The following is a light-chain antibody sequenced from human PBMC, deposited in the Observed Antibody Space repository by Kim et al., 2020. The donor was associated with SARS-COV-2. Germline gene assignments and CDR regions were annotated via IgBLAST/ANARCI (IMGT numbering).Light chain of an antibody. CDR2: GAS. CDR3: QQYGSSPGWT. Sequence: EIVLTQSPGTLSLSPGERATLSCRASQSVSSSYLVWYQQRPGQAPRLLIYGASSRATGIPDRFSGSGSGTDFTLTISRLEPEDFAVYYCQQYGSSPGWTFGQGTRLDIK. V-gene: IGKV3-20*01. CDR1: QSVSSSY. J-gene: IGKJ1*01.